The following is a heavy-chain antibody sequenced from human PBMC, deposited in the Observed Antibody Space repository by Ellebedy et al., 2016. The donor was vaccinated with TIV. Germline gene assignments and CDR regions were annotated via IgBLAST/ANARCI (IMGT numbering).Heavy chain of an antibody. CDR1: GGSINTSSYN. CDR2: IYYSGST. V-gene: IGHV4-39*01. CDR3: ARLAYSSSSRDQYYGMDV. D-gene: IGHD6-6*01. J-gene: IGHJ6*02. Sequence: SETLSLXXSVSGGSINTSSYNWGWIRHPPGKGLEWIGSIYYSGSTYYNPSLRSRVTISVDTSKNQFSLRLSSVTAADTAVYYCARLAYSSSSRDQYYGMDVWGQGTTVTVSS.